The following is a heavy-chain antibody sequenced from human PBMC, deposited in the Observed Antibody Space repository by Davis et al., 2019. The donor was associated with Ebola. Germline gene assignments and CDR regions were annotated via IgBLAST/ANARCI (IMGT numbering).Heavy chain of an antibody. CDR2: INHIGST. V-gene: IGHV4-34*01. J-gene: IGHJ5*02. CDR1: GGSFSGYY. CDR3: ARGRATVTNWFDP. D-gene: IGHD4-17*01. Sequence: SETLSLTCAVYGGSFSGYYWSWIRQPPGKGLEWIGEINHIGSTNYNPSLKSRVTISVDTSKNQFSLKLSSVTAADTAVYYCARGRATVTNWFDPWGQGTLVTVFS.